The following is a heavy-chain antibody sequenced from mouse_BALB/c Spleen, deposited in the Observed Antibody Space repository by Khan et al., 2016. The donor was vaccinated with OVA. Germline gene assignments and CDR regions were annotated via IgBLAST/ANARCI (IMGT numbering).Heavy chain of an antibody. Sequence: QIQLVQSGPGLVAPSQSLSITCTISGFSLTDYGVHWVRQPPGKGLEWLVVIWSDGTTTYYSALNSRLSIIKDHSKSQIFLKMNSLQTDDTAMYYCARQTYYHYYIMDYWGQGTSVTVSS. V-gene: IGHV2-6-1*01. CDR3: ARQTYYHYYIMDY. CDR1: GFSLTDYG. CDR2: IWSDGTT. J-gene: IGHJ4*01. D-gene: IGHD1-1*02.